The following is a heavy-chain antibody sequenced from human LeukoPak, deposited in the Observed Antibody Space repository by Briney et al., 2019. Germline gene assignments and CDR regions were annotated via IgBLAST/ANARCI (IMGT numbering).Heavy chain of an antibody. CDR3: ARDPPGYGMDV. CDR1: GGSISSYY. Sequence: SETLSLTCTVSGGSISSYYWSWIRQPPGKGLEWIGYIYYSGSTNYNPSLKSRVTISVDTPKNQFSLKLSSVTAADTAVYYCARDPPGYGMDVWGQGTTVTVSS. V-gene: IGHV4-59*01. J-gene: IGHJ6*02. CDR2: IYYSGST.